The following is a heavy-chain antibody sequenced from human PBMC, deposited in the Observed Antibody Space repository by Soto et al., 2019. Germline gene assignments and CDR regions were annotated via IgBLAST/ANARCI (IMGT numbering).Heavy chain of an antibody. V-gene: IGHV4-34*01. J-gene: IGHJ4*02. CDR2: INHLTTT. Sequence: PSKTLSLTSAVYGGSFSSYHWSWIRQTPGKGLEWIGEINHLTTTNYNPSLKSRVIISLDTPKNQFSLKLSSVTAADTAVYYCARGYDTVLAPSFWGQVILVTVSS. CDR3: ARGYDTVLAPSF. CDR1: GGSFSSYH. D-gene: IGHD3-16*01.